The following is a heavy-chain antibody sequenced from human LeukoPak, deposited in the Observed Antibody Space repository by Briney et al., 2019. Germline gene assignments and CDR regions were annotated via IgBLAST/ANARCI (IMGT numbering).Heavy chain of an antibody. V-gene: IGHV3-23*01. CDR3: ARAPSRITIFGVVRNPYFDY. CDR1: GFTFSSYA. J-gene: IGHJ4*02. D-gene: IGHD3-3*01. Sequence: GGSLRLSCAASGFTFSSYAMSWVRQAPGKGLEWVSAISGSGGNTYYADSVKGRFTISRDNSKNTLYLQMNSLRAEDTAVYYCARAPSRITIFGVVRNPYFDYWGQGTLVTVSS. CDR2: ISGSGGNT.